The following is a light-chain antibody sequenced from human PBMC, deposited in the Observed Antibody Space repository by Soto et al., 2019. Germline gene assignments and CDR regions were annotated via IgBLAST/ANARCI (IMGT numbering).Light chain of an antibody. J-gene: IGKJ1*01. Sequence: DIQMTQSPSTLSGSVGDRVTITCRASQTISSWLAWYQQKPGKAPKLLIYKASTLKSGVRSRFSGSGSGTEFTLTISSLQPDDFATYYCQHYNSYSEAFGQGTKV. V-gene: IGKV1-5*03. CDR3: QHYNSYSEA. CDR2: KAS. CDR1: QTISSW.